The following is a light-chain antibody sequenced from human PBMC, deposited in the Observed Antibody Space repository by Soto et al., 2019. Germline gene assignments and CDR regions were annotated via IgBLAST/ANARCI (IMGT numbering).Light chain of an antibody. CDR2: GTS. J-gene: IGKJ1*01. V-gene: IGKV3-20*01. Sequence: ETVLTQSPGTLSLSPGKKPTSPCRAIRGFKKNNLAWYQQKPGQAPRLLIYGTSSRATGISDRFSGSGSGTDFTLTISRLEPEDFAVYYCQQYGRSPRTFGRGTKVEIK. CDR1: RGFKKNN. CDR3: QQYGRSPRT.